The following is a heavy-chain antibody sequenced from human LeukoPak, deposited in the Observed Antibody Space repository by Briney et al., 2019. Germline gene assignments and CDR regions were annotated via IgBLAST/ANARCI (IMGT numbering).Heavy chain of an antibody. CDR2: IHHSGST. V-gene: IGHV4-34*01. CDR1: GGSFSGYY. Sequence: SETLSLTCAVYGGSFSGYYWSWIRQPPAKGLEWIGEIHHSGSTNYNPSLRSRVTISVDTSKNQFSLKLSSVTAADTAVYYCASLSFLSGSYDYWGQGTLVTVSS. J-gene: IGHJ4*02. CDR3: ASLSFLSGSYDY. D-gene: IGHD1-26*01.